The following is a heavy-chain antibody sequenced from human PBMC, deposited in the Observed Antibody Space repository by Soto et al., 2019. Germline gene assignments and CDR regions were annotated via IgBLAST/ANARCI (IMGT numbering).Heavy chain of an antibody. CDR2: IIPIFGTA. CDR1: GGTFSSYA. Sequence: ASVKVSCKASGGTFSSYAISWVRQAPGQGLEWMGGIIPIFGTANYAQKFQGRVTITADESTSTAYMELSSLRSEDTAVYYCATPPRDGYNLKNYYFDYWGQGTLVTVSS. V-gene: IGHV1-69*13. J-gene: IGHJ4*02. CDR3: ATPPRDGYNLKNYYFDY. D-gene: IGHD5-12*01.